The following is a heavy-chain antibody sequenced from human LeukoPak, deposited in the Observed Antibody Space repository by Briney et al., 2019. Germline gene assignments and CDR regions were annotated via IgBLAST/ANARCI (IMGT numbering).Heavy chain of an antibody. CDR3: AREWWGYDVLNGDNWFDP. CDR1: GYPFTSYG. V-gene: IGHV1-18*01. CDR2: INTYNGYT. J-gene: IGHJ5*02. D-gene: IGHD3-9*01. Sequence: ASVKVSCKASGYPFTSYGIDWVRQAPGQGLEWMGRINTYNGYTNYAQKFRDSVIMTTDTSTSTAYIELRSLRSDDTASYYCAREWWGYDVLNGDNWFDPWGQGTLVTVSS.